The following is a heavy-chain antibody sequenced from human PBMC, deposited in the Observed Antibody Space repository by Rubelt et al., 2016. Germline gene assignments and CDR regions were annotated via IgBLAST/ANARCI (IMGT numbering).Heavy chain of an antibody. CDR1: GFTFSSYA. Sequence: VQLVESGGGVVQPGRSLRLSCAASGFTFSSYAMHWVRQAPGKGLEWVSAISGSGGSTYYADSVKGRFTISRDNSKNTLYLQMNSLRAEDTAVYYCARDLSVIAPIDYWGQGTLVTVSS. CDR2: ISGSGGST. V-gene: IGHV3-23*04. D-gene: IGHD2/OR15-2a*01. CDR3: ARDLSVIAPIDY. J-gene: IGHJ4*02.